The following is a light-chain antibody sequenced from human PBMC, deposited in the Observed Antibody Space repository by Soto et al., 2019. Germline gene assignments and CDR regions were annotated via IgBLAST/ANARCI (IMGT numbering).Light chain of an antibody. V-gene: IGKV3-15*01. Sequence: EIMMTQSPATLSVSPGERATLTCRASQSVSNNLAWYQQKPGQAPRLLIYYASTRATGIPARFSGSGSGTEFTLTISSLQSEDFALYYCQQYNNWPPITFGQGTRLEIK. CDR1: QSVSNN. J-gene: IGKJ5*01. CDR3: QQYNNWPPIT. CDR2: YAS.